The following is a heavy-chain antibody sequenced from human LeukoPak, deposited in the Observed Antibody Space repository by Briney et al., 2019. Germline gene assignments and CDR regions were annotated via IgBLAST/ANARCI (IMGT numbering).Heavy chain of an antibody. J-gene: IGHJ4*02. D-gene: IGHD3-10*01. CDR1: GFTFSSYA. Sequence: GALRLSCAASGFTFSSYAMSWVRQAPGKGLEWVSAISGSGGSTYYADSVKGRFTISRDNSKNTLYLQMNSLRAEDTAVYYCAYYYGSGSLTYFDYWGQGTLVTVSS. V-gene: IGHV3-23*01. CDR3: AYYYGSGSLTYFDY. CDR2: ISGSGGST.